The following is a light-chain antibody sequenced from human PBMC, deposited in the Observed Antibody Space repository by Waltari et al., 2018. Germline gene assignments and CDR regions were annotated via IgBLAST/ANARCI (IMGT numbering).Light chain of an antibody. CDR2: AVS. CDR3: SSYAGSSKGV. J-gene: IGLJ2*01. Sequence: QSALTQPASVSGSPGQSITISCTGTSSDVGNYKRVSWYQQHPGKAPKLMIYAVSKRPSGVSDRFSGSKSGDMASLPISGLQPEDEAEYFCSSYAGSSKGVFGGGTKVTVL. V-gene: IGLV2-23*02. CDR1: SSDVGNYKR.